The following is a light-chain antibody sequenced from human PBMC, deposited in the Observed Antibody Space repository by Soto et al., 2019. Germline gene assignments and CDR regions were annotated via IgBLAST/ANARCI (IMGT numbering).Light chain of an antibody. CDR1: SSDVGSYNL. V-gene: IGLV2-23*01. Sequence: QSVLTQPASVSGSPEQSITISCTGTSSDVGSYNLVSWYQQHPGKAPKLMIYEGSKRPSGVSNRFSGSKSGNTASLTISGLQAEDEADYYCCSYAGSFGVVFGGGTQLTVL. J-gene: IGLJ2*01. CDR3: CSYAGSFGVV. CDR2: EGS.